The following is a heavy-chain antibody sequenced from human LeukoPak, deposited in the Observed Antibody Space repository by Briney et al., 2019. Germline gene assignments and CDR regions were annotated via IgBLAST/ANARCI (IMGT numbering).Heavy chain of an antibody. CDR1: GFSFSSYS. J-gene: IGHJ4*02. V-gene: IGHV3-21*01. Sequence: GGSLRLSCAASGFSFSSYSMNWVRQAPGKGLEWVSSISTSSSYIYYADSVKGRFTISRDNAKNSLYLQMNSLRAEDTAVYYCAKDRRGSPWFGELDFDYWGQGTLVTVSS. D-gene: IGHD3-10*01. CDR3: AKDRRGSPWFGELDFDY. CDR2: ISTSSSYI.